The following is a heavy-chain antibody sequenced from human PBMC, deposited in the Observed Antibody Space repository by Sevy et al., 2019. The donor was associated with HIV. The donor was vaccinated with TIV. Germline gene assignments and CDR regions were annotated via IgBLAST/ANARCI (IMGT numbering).Heavy chain of an antibody. Sequence: SETLSLTCAVYGGSFSGYYWIWIRQPPGKGLEWIGEINHSGSTNYNPSLKSRVTISVDTSKSQFSLKLSSVTAADTAVYYGARLGAIVAKPDDYYGMDVWGQGTTVTVSS. CDR2: INHSGST. CDR1: GGSFSGYY. D-gene: IGHD5-12*01. CDR3: ARLGAIVAKPDDYYGMDV. J-gene: IGHJ6*02. V-gene: IGHV4-34*01.